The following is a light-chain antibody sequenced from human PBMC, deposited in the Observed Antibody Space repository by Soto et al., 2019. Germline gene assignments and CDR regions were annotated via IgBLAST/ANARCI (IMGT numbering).Light chain of an antibody. Sequence: DIQVAQSPPSLSASVGDRVTITCRASQTISTWMAWYQQKPGKAPKLLVYDASTLQSGVASRFSGSGSGTDFSLTISSLQPEDFAIYYCQQFNTYPRTFGQGTQVDIK. V-gene: IGKV1-5*01. CDR1: QTISTW. J-gene: IGKJ1*01. CDR3: QQFNTYPRT. CDR2: DAS.